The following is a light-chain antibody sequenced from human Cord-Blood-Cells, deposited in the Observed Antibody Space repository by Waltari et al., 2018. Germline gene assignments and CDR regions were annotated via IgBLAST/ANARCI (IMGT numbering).Light chain of an antibody. V-gene: IGLV2-23*01. CDR3: CSYAGSSTFVV. CDR1: SSDVGRYNL. J-gene: IGLJ2*01. CDR2: EGS. Sequence: QSALTQPASVSGSPGQSITISCTGTSSDVGRYNLVYWYQQHPGKAPKLMIYEGSKRPSGVSNRFSGSKSGNTASLTISGLQAEDEADYYCCSYAGSSTFVVFGGGTKLTVL.